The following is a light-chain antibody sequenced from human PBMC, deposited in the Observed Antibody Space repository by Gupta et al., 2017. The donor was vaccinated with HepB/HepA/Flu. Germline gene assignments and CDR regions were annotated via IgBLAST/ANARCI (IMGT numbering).Light chain of an antibody. CDR3: CAYAGSGTFV. CDR2: EVY. J-gene: IGLJ3*02. Sequence: QSALTQPASVAGSPGQSNTISCTGTSSDIGTYNLFSWYQQYPGKAPKLVIYEVYRRPSGVSDRFSGSESGNTASLTISGLQAEDEADYLCCAYAGSGTFVFGGGTKLTVL. V-gene: IGLV2-23*02. CDR1: SSDIGTYNL.